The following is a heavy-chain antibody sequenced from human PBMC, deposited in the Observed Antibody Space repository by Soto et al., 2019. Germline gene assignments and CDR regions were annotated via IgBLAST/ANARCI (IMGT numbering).Heavy chain of an antibody. CDR2: IKQDGNEE. CDR1: GFTFSSYW. CDR3: ASCAFIVATKLYFDL. D-gene: IGHD5-12*01. Sequence: EAQLVESGGGLVQPGGSLRLSCAASGFTFSSYWMSWVRQAPGKGLEWVATIKQDGNEESYVDSVKGRFTISRDNTKNSLFLKMTALRAEDTAVYYCASCAFIVATKLYFDLWGRGTLATVSS. V-gene: IGHV3-7*01. J-gene: IGHJ2*01.